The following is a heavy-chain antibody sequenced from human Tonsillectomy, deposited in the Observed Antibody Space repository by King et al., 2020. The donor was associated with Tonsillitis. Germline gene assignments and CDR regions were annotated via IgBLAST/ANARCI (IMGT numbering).Heavy chain of an antibody. CDR1: GFTFSDYG. CDR3: AKGPERSCTNGVCLPFAFDI. D-gene: IGHD2-8*01. CDR2: ISYDGNNK. J-gene: IGHJ3*02. V-gene: IGHV3-30*18. Sequence: VQLVESGGGVVQTGRSLRLSCAGSGFTFSDYGIHWVRQAPGKGLEWVAVISYDGNNKYYADSVKGRFTISRDNSKNALYVQMNSLRAEDSAVYYCAKGPERSCTNGVCLPFAFDIWGQGTMVTVSS.